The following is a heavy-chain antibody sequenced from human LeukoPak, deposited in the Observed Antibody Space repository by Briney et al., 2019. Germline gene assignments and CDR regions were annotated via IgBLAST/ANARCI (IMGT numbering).Heavy chain of an antibody. CDR1: RYTFTDFD. CDR3: ARALDRNCYSVYLS. J-gene: IGHJ4*02. D-gene: IGHD2-21*01. Sequence: ASAKVSCMASRYTFTDFDIIWVRQAPGRGLEWMGWMNPNSGNTVYAQKFQGRVTMTRDTSINTARMELTSLTSEDTAVYYCARALDRNCYSVYLSWCQGTVISVSS. CDR2: MNPNSGNT. V-gene: IGHV1-8*01.